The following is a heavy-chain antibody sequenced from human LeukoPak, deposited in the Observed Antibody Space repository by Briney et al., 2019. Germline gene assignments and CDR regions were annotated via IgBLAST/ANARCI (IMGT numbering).Heavy chain of an antibody. V-gene: IGHV3-73*01. CDR3: TRDHGTYNWLDP. D-gene: IGHD1-26*01. Sequence: GGSLKLSCAASGFTLSDSAIHWVRQASGKGLEWVGLIDRPAKSYATAYGASVGGRFTISRDDSKNTAYLQMDSLKTEDTALYYCTRDHGTYNWLDPWGQGTLVTVSS. CDR1: GFTLSDSA. CDR2: IDRPAKSYAT. J-gene: IGHJ5*02.